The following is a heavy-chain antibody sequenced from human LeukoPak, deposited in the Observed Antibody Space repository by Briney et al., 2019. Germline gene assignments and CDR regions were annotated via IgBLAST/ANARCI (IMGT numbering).Heavy chain of an antibody. CDR2: ISWDGGST. V-gene: IGHV3-43*01. D-gene: IGHD3-3*01. CDR3: AKDSEGESYDFWSRYYDY. Sequence: GGSLRLSCAASGFTFDDYTMHWVRQAPGKGLEWVSLISWDGGSTYYADSVKGRFTISRDNSKNSLYLQMNSLRTEDTALYYCAKDSEGESYDFWSRYYDYWGQGTLVTVSS. J-gene: IGHJ4*02. CDR1: GFTFDDYT.